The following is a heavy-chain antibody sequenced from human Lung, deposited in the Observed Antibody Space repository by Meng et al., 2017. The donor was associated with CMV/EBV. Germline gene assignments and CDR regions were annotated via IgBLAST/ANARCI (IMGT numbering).Heavy chain of an antibody. CDR2: INHSGST. CDR3: ARGYIVVVPAAMLRAGLYGMDV. Sequence: GSLRLSCAVYGGSFSGYYWSWIRQPPGKGLEWIGEINHSGSTNYNPSLKSRVTISVDTSKNQFSLKLSSVTAADTAVYYSARGYIVVVPAAMLRAGLYGMDVWGQGTTVTVSS. CDR1: GGSFSGYY. V-gene: IGHV4-34*01. D-gene: IGHD2-2*01. J-gene: IGHJ6*02.